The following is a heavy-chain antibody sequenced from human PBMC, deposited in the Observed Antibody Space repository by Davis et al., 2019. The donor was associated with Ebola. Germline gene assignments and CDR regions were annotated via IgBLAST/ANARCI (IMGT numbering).Heavy chain of an antibody. V-gene: IGHV1-69*13. CDR1: GGTFSSYA. J-gene: IGHJ4*02. CDR2: IIPIFGTA. D-gene: IGHD6-13*01. CDR3: ARGAVGSSWYGY. Sequence: AASVKVSCKASGGTFSSYAISWVRQAPGQGLEWMGGIIPIFGTANYAQKFQGRVTITADESTSTAYMELSSLRSEDTAVYYCARGAVGSSWYGYWGQGTLVTVSS.